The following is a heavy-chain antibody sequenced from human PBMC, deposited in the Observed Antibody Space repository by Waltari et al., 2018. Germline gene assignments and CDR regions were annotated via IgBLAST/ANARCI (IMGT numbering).Heavy chain of an antibody. J-gene: IGHJ4*02. CDR3: ATDRRIGGGFDF. CDR2: IIPMLGTA. CDR1: GGTFSRSP. D-gene: IGHD3-10*01. V-gene: IGHV1-69*06. Sequence: QVQLVQSGAAVKKPGSSVKVSCKASGGTFSRSPISWVRQAPGQGLEWMGGIIPMLGTASYTQKFQGRVTITADKSTSTAYMEVTSLRSEDTAVYYCATDRRIGGGFDFWGQGTLVTVSS.